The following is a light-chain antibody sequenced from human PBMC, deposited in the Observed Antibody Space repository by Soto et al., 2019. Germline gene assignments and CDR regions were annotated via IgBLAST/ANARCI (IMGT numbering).Light chain of an antibody. CDR2: GAS. CDR1: QSVSSN. CDR3: QKYNNWPYT. Sequence: EIVMTQSPATLSVSPGERAALSCRASQSVSSNFAWYQQKPGQAPRLLIYGASTRATGIPARFSGSGSGTEFILTISSLQSGDFAVYYCQKYNNWPYTFGQGTKLEIK. J-gene: IGKJ2*01. V-gene: IGKV3-15*01.